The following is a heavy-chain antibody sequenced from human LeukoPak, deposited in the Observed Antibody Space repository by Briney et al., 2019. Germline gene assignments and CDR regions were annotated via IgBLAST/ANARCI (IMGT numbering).Heavy chain of an antibody. CDR3: ARGNYGDYSYYYYYYYMDV. D-gene: IGHD4-17*01. J-gene: IGHJ6*03. V-gene: IGHV4-34*01. Sequence: SETLSLTCAVYGGSFSGYYWSWIRQPPGKGLEWIGEINHSGSTNYNPSLKSRVTISVDTSKNQFSLKLSSVTAADTAVYYCARGNYGDYSYYYYYYYMDVWGKGTTVTVSS. CDR2: INHSGST. CDR1: GGSFSGYY.